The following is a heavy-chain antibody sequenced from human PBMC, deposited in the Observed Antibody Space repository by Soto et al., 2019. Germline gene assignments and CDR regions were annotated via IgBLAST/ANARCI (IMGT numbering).Heavy chain of an antibody. V-gene: IGHV4-4*02. CDR2: IYHSGGT. CDR3: ASLRGGVRTYYYYGMDV. CDR1: GDSSRSSNW. Sequence: SETLSLTCAVSGDSSRSSNWWSWVRQPPGKGLEWIGEIYHSGGTNYNSSLQSRVTISVDKSKNQFSLKLSSVTAADTAVYYCASLRGGVRTYYYYGMDVWGQGTTVTVSS. D-gene: IGHD3-16*01. J-gene: IGHJ6*02.